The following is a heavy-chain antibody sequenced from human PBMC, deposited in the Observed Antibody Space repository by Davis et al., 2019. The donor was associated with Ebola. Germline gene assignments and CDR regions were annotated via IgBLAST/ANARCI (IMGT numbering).Heavy chain of an antibody. Sequence: ASVKVSCKASGYTFTSYVISWVRQAPGQGLEWMGWISAYNGNTNYPQKLQGRVTMTTDTSTSTAYMELRSLRSDDTAVYYCARAGPPDYYDSSGYVAYWGQGTLVTVSS. CDR3: ARAGPPDYYDSSGYVAY. CDR1: GYTFTSYV. J-gene: IGHJ4*02. D-gene: IGHD3-22*01. V-gene: IGHV1-18*01. CDR2: ISAYNGNT.